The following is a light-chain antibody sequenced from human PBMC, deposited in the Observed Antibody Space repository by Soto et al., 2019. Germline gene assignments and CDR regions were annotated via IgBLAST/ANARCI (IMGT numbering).Light chain of an antibody. CDR1: QSISIN. J-gene: IGKJ2*01. Sequence: EIVLTQSPATLSVSPGERATLSCRASQSISINLAWYQQRPGQAPRLLIYGASSRATGIPARFSGSGSRTEFTLTISYLQSEDFAVYYCHQYNNKPPYTFGQGTQLEI. CDR2: GAS. V-gene: IGKV3-15*01. CDR3: HQYNNKPPYT.